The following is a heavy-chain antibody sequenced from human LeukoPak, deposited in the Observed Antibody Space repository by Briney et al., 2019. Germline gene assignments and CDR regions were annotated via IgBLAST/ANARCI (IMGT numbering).Heavy chain of an antibody. Sequence: RSSETLSLTCAVSGGSISSYHWSWIRQPAGKGLEWIGRMHPSGSTNYNPSLKSRVTMTIDTSKNQFSLKLSSVTAADTAVYYCAREGRDADPRVSDYWGQGTLVTVSS. D-gene: IGHD6-6*01. V-gene: IGHV4-4*07. CDR1: GGSISSYH. CDR3: AREGRDADPRVSDY. CDR2: MHPSGST. J-gene: IGHJ4*02.